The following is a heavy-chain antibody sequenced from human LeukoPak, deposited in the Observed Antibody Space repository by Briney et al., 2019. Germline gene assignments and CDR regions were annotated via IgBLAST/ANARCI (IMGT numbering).Heavy chain of an antibody. V-gene: IGHV3-30*18. CDR2: ISYDGSNK. CDR3: AKEGRDGFNYDY. CDR1: RFTFSSYG. D-gene: IGHD5-24*01. J-gene: IGHJ4*02. Sequence: PGRSLRLSCAASRFTFSSYGMHWVRQAPGKGLEWVAVISYDGSNKYYADSVKGRFTVSRDNSKNTLYLQMNSLRAEDTAVYYCAKEGRDGFNYDYWGQGTLVTVFS.